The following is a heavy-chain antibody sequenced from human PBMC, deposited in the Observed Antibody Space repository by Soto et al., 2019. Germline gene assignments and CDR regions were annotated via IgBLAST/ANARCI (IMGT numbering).Heavy chain of an antibody. CDR2: VSSTSSYI. V-gene: IGHV3-21*01. Sequence: EVQLVESGGGLVKPGGSLRLSCAASGFTFSTYSMNCVRQAPGKGLEWVSSVSSTSSYIYYADSVKGRFTISRDNAKNSLFLQMNSLRAEDTAVYYCARKYYGETFWHFDLWGRGTLVTVSS. J-gene: IGHJ2*01. CDR1: GFTFSTYS. D-gene: IGHD4-17*01. CDR3: ARKYYGETFWHFDL.